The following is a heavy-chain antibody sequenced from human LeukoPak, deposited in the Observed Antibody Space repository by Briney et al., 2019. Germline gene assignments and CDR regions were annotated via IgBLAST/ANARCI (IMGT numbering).Heavy chain of an antibody. Sequence: GASVKVSCKASGYTFTGYYMHWVRQASGQGHEWMGWINPNSGGTNYAQKFQGRVTMTRDTSISTAYMELSRLRSDDTAVYYCARGIYGGNSPLVDYWGQGTLVTVSS. V-gene: IGHV1-2*02. CDR2: INPNSGGT. J-gene: IGHJ4*02. CDR1: GYTFTGYY. CDR3: ARGIYGGNSPLVDY. D-gene: IGHD4-23*01.